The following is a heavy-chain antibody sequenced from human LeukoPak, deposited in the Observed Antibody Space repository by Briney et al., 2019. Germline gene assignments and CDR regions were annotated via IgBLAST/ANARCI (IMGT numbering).Heavy chain of an antibody. Sequence: AGGSLRLSCAASGFTFSTYGMHWVRQTPGKGLEWVSIISFDGSTTYYGDSVRGRFTISRDNSKNTIDLQMDSLRADDTAIYYCARDLHAGRDGLHYGADSWGQGSLVTVSS. J-gene: IGHJ4*02. V-gene: IGHV3-33*05. CDR2: ISFDGSTT. CDR1: GFTFSTYG. D-gene: IGHD3-10*01. CDR3: ARDLHAGRDGLHYGADS.